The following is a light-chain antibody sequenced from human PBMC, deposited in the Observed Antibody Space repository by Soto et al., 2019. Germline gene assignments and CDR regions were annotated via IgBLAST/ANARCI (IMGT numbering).Light chain of an antibody. J-gene: IGKJ1*01. V-gene: IGKV3-20*01. Sequence: EIVLTQSPGTLSLSPGERATLSCRASQSVSSNFLAWYQQKPGQAPRLLIYGASNRATGIPDRFSGSGSGTDFTLTISRLEPEDFAVYFCQYYDSFRTFGQGTKVDI. CDR1: QSVSSNF. CDR3: QYYDSFRT. CDR2: GAS.